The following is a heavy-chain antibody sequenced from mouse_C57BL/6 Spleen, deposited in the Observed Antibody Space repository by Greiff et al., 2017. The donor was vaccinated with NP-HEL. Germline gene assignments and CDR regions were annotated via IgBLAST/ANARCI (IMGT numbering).Heavy chain of an antibody. J-gene: IGHJ2*01. CDR1: GYTFTDYY. V-gene: IGHV1-76*01. CDR3: ARSDDYALDY. Sequence: QVQLQQSGAELVRPGASVKLSCKASGYTFTDYYINWVKQRPGQGLEWIARIYPGSGNTYYNEKFKGKATLTAEKSSSTAYMQLSSLTSEDSAVYFCARSDDYALDYWGQGTTLTVSS. CDR2: IYPGSGNT. D-gene: IGHD2-4*01.